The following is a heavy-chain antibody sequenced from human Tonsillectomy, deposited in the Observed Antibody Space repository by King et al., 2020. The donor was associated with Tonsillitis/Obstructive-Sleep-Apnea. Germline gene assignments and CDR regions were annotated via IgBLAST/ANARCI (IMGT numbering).Heavy chain of an antibody. D-gene: IGHD5-18*01. CDR1: GGSFSGYY. Sequence: VQLQQWGAGLLKPSETLSLTCAVYGGSFSGYYWSWLRQPPGKGLEWIGEINHSGSTNYNPSLKSRVTISVDTSKNQFSLKLSSVTAADTAVYYCAASITVRERGIQLCYEYFQHWGQGTLVTVSS. V-gene: IGHV4-34*01. J-gene: IGHJ1*01. CDR2: INHSGST. CDR3: AASITVRERGIQLCYEYFQH.